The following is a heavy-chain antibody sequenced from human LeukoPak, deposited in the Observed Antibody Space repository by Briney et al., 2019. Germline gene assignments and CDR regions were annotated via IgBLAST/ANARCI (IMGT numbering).Heavy chain of an antibody. CDR1: GGTFSSYA. CDR2: IIPILGIA. J-gene: IGHJ3*02. CDR3: AIDRDGSLTPSAFDI. V-gene: IGHV1-69*04. Sequence: ASVKVSCKASGGTFSSYAISWVRQAPGQGLEWMGRIIPILGIANYAQKFQGRVTITADKSTNTAYMEMSSLTSEDTAVYYCAIDRDGSLTPSAFDIWGHGTMVTVSS. D-gene: IGHD1-26*01.